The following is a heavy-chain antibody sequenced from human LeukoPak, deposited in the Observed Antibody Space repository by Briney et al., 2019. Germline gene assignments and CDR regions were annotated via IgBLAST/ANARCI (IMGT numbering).Heavy chain of an antibody. CDR1: GFTFSSYS. V-gene: IGHV3-23*01. CDR2: ISGNGGDT. D-gene: IGHD1-26*01. Sequence: PGGSLRLSCAASGFTFSSYSMSWVRQAPGKGLEWVSVISGNGGDTFYADSVKGRFTISRDNSKHTLYLQMNSLRVEDTAGYYCAKGRTLVGGSTRSYDYWGQGTLVTVSS. CDR3: AKGRTLVGGSTRSYDY. J-gene: IGHJ4*02.